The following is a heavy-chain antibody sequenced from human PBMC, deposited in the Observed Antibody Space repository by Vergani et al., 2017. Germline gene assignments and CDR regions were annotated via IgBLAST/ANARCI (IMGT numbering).Heavy chain of an antibody. D-gene: IGHD6-19*01. CDR3: ARSIAVAGPIFKGQYYFDY. V-gene: IGHV4-34*01. Sequence: QVQLQQWGAGLLKPSETLSLTCAVYGGSFSGYYWSWIRQPPGKGLEWIGEINHSGSTNYNPSLKSRVTISVDTSKNQFSLKLSSVTAADTAVYYCARSIAVAGPIFKGQYYFDYWGQGTLVTVSS. J-gene: IGHJ4*02. CDR1: GGSFSGYY. CDR2: INHSGST.